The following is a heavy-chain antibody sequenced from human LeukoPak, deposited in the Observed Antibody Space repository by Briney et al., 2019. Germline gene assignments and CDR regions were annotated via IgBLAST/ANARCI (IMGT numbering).Heavy chain of an antibody. CDR1: GGSISSGGYY. CDR3: ATYRVQQLASLFDY. CDR2: IYHSGST. D-gene: IGHD6-13*01. J-gene: IGHJ4*02. V-gene: IGHV4-30-2*01. Sequence: PSQTLSLTCTVSGGSISSGGYYWSWIRQPPGKGLEWIGYIYHSGSTYYNPSLKSRVTISVDRSKNQFSLKLSSVTAADTAVYYCATYRVQQLASLFDYWGQGTLVTVSS.